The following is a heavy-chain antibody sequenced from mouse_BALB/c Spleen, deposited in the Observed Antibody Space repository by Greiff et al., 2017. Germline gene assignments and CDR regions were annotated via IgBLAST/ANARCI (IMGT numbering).Heavy chain of an antibody. V-gene: IGHV7-3*02. CDR1: GFTFTDYY. Sequence: EVKLMESGGGLVQPGGSLRLSCATSGFTFTDYYMSWVRQPPGKALEWLGFIRNKANGYTTEYSASVKGRFTISRDNSQSILYLQMNTLRAEDSATYYCARDRGYYGYEGFAYWGQGTLVTVSA. CDR3: ARDRGYYGYEGFAY. J-gene: IGHJ3*01. D-gene: IGHD2-2*01. CDR2: IRNKANGYTT.